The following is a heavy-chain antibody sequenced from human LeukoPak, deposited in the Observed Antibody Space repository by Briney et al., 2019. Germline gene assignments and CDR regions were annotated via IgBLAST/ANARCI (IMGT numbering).Heavy chain of an antibody. J-gene: IGHJ4*02. Sequence: GGSLRLSCAVSGFAFGSEAMSWVRQSPARGLEWVASISPGGGTTYYADYVKGRFTISRDNSNNSLFVQMNSLRAEDTAVYYCAKDPSGSLFDYWGQGTLVTVSS. CDR2: ISPGGGTT. D-gene: IGHD1-26*01. V-gene: IGHV3-23*01. CDR1: GFAFGSEA. CDR3: AKDPSGSLFDY.